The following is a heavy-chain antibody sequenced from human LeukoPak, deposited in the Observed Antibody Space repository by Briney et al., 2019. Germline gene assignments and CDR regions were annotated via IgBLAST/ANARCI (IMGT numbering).Heavy chain of an antibody. D-gene: IGHD3-22*01. CDR1: GGSISSGGYY. CDR3: ARSDSSGYRFDY. J-gene: IGHJ4*02. V-gene: IGHV4-31*03. CDR2: IYYSGST. Sequence: SETLSLTCTVSGGSISSGGYYWSWIRQHPGKGLEWIGYIYYSGSTYCNPSLKSRVTISVDTSKNQFSLKLSSVTAADTAVYYCARSDSSGYRFDYWGQGTLVTVSS.